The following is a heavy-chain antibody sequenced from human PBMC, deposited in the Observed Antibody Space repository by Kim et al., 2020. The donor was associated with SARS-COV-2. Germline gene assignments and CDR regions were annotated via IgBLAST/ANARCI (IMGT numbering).Heavy chain of an antibody. D-gene: IGHD3-10*01. Sequence: GESLKISCQGSGYSFTSYWIGWVRQMPGKGLEWMGIIYPGDSDTRYSPSFQGQVTISADKSISTAYLQWSSLKASDTAMYYCARLEYGSGSYSYYYGMDVWGQGTTVTVSS. CDR1: GYSFTSYW. CDR3: ARLEYGSGSYSYYYGMDV. CDR2: IYPGDSDT. J-gene: IGHJ6*02. V-gene: IGHV5-51*01.